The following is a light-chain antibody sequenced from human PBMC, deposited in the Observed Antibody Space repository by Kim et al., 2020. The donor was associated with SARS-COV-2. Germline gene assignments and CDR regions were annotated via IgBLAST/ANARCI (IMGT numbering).Light chain of an antibody. V-gene: IGLV3-19*01. CDR1: SLRSYY. CDR3: NSRDSNDNVV. CDR2: GKN. J-gene: IGLJ2*01. Sequence: ALGQTVKMTCQGESLRSYYATWYQQKPGQAPILVIYGKNNRPSGIPDRFSGSSSGNTASLTITGTQAGDEADYYCNSRDSNDNVVFGGGTQLTVL.